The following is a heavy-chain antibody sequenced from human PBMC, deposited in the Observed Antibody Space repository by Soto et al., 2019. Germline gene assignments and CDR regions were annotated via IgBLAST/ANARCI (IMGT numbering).Heavy chain of an antibody. CDR2: IYYSGST. D-gene: IGHD6-13*01. Sequence: PWETLALTCSVSGGSMRGSTSNFYWSWIRQPPGKGLEWIGYIYYSGSTNYNPSLKSRVTISVDTSKNQFSLKLSSVTAADTAVYYCAVAAAGTFDYWGQGTLVTVSS. J-gene: IGHJ4*02. CDR3: AVAAAGTFDY. V-gene: IGHV4-61*01. CDR1: GGSMRGSTSNFY.